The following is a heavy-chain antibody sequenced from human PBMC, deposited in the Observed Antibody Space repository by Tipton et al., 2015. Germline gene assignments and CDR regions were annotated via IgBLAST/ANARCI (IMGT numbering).Heavy chain of an antibody. Sequence: TLSLTCTVSADSMSTGPYYWSWIRQHPGKGLEWIGYIYHSGPTYYSPSLKSRLTISLDKSKSHFSLQLTSVTAADPAVYYCARSTDTYIPHWGPGTLVTVSS. J-gene: IGHJ4*02. V-gene: IGHV4-31*03. CDR3: ARSTDTYIPH. D-gene: IGHD5-18*01. CDR1: ADSMSTGPYY. CDR2: IYHSGPT.